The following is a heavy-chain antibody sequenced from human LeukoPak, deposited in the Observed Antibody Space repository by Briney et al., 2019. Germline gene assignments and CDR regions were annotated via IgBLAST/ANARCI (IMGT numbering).Heavy chain of an antibody. V-gene: IGHV3-64*01. J-gene: IGHJ4*02. CDR1: GFTFSSFA. CDR3: ARANSGNDC. Sequence: GGSLRLSCTASGFTFSSFAMQWVRQAPGKGLEYVSAISTDGDSSYYANSVKGRFSVSRDNSKNTLYLQMGSLRAEDMAVYYCARANSGNDCWGQGTRVTVSS. D-gene: IGHD5-12*01. CDR2: ISTDGDSS.